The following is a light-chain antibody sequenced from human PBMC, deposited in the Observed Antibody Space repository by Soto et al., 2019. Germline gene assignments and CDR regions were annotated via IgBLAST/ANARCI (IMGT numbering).Light chain of an antibody. V-gene: IGLV2-11*01. Sequence: QSALTQPRSVSGSPGQSVTISCTGTSSDVGGYNYVSWYQQHPGKAPKLVIYDVSKRPSGVPDRFSGSKSGNTASLTISGLQAEDEADYYCCSYAGSSYVFGTGTKLTVL. CDR3: CSYAGSSYV. CDR2: DVS. CDR1: SSDVGGYNY. J-gene: IGLJ1*01.